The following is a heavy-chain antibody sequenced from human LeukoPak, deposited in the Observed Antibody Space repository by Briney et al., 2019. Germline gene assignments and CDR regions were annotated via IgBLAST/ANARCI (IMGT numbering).Heavy chain of an antibody. J-gene: IGHJ4*02. CDR3: ARDYKADF. Sequence: GGSLRLSCATSGFTFSTYAMTWVRQAPGKGLEWVSAIDIYATKTNYADSVKGRFTISRDNSKNTLYLQMNSLRGEDTAIYYCARDYKADFWGQGTLVTVST. CDR1: GFTFSTYA. V-gene: IGHV3-23*05. CDR2: IDIYATKT. D-gene: IGHD3-10*01.